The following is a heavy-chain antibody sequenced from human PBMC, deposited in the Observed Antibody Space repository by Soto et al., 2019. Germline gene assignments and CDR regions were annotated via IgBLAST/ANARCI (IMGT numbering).Heavy chain of an antibody. V-gene: IGHV4-30-2*01. CDR2: IYHSGST. J-gene: IGHJ4*02. CDR1: GGSISSGGYS. D-gene: IGHD5-12*01. Sequence: NPSETLSLTCAVSGGSISSGGYSWSWIRQPPGKGLEWIGYIYHSGSTYYNPSLKSRVTISVDRSKNQFSLKLSSVTAADTAVYYCARGTITFVDYWGQGTLVTVSS. CDR3: ARGTITFVDY.